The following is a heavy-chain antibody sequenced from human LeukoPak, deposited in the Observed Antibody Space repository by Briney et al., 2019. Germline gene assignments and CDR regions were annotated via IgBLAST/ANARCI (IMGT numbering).Heavy chain of an antibody. Sequence: GGSLRLSCAASGFTFSSYSMNWVRQAPGKGLEWVSSISSSSSYIYYADSVKGRFTISRDNAKDSLYLQMNSLRAEDTAVYYCARDDSSGYYNRGFDYWGQGTLVTVSS. CDR2: ISSSSSYI. J-gene: IGHJ4*02. D-gene: IGHD3-22*01. CDR3: ARDDSSGYYNRGFDY. CDR1: GFTFSSYS. V-gene: IGHV3-21*01.